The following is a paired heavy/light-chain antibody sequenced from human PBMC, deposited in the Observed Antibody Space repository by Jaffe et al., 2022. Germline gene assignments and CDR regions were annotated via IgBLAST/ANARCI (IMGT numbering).Heavy chain of an antibody. V-gene: IGHV4-38-2*01. D-gene: IGHD3-10*01. J-gene: IGHJ6*03. Sequence: QVQLQESGPGLVKPSETLSLTCAVSGYSISSGYYWGWIRQPPGKGLEWIGSIYHSGSTYYNPSLKSRVTISVDTSKNQFSLKLSSVTAADTAVYYCARHKAPYGSGSYIPLIFNYYYMDVWGKGTTVTVSS. CDR1: GYSISSGYY. CDR3: ARHKAPYGSGSYIPLIFNYYYMDV. CDR2: IYHSGST.
Light chain of an antibody. V-gene: IGLV1-40*01. CDR1: SSNIGAGYD. CDR2: GNS. CDR3: QSYDSSLSVHAV. Sequence: QSVLTQPPSVSGAPGQRVTISCTGSSSNIGAGYDVHWYQQLPGTAPKLLIYGNSNRPSGVPDRFSGSKSGTSASLAITGLQAEDEADYYCQSYDSSLSVHAVFGGGTQLTVL. J-gene: IGLJ7*01.